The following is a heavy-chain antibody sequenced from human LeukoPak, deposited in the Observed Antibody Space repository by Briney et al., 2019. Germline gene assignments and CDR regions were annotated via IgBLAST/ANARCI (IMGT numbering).Heavy chain of an antibody. Sequence: SGTLSLTCAVSGDSISSSNWWSWVRQPPGKGLEWIGEIYHSGSTNYNPSLKSRVTISVDKSKNQFSLKLSSVTAADTAVYYCARRFGYSSSRYYFDYWGQGTLVTVSS. D-gene: IGHD6-13*01. J-gene: IGHJ4*02. V-gene: IGHV4-4*02. CDR1: GDSISSSNW. CDR2: IYHSGST. CDR3: ARRFGYSSSRYYFDY.